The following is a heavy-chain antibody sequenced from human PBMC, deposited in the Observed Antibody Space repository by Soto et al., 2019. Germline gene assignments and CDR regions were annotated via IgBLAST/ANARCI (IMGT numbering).Heavy chain of an antibody. Sequence: SETLSLTCTLSTGSFSVYSWSWVRQVPGKGLEWIGYTYGSGSTNYNPSFKNRVSISIDPAKNQFSLRLSSVTAAETAVYFCARGQTVRAYEFWGQGTKVTVSS. D-gene: IGHD1-1*01. CDR2: TYGSGST. V-gene: IGHV4-59*13. CDR3: ARGQTVRAYEF. J-gene: IGHJ3*01. CDR1: TGSFSVYS.